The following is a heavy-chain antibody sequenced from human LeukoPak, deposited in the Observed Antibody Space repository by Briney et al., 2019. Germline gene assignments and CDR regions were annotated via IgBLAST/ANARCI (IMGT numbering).Heavy chain of an antibody. V-gene: IGHV4-31*03. CDR3: ARGHYCSSTSCYGNWFDP. CDR2: IYYSGST. D-gene: IGHD2-2*01. CDR1: GGSISSGGYY. Sequence: PSQTLSLTCTVSGGSISSGGYYWSWIRQHPGKGLEWIGYIYYSGSTYYNPSLKSRVTISVDTSKNQFSLKLSSVTAADTAVYHCARGHYCSSTSCYGNWFDPWGQGTLVTVSS. J-gene: IGHJ5*02.